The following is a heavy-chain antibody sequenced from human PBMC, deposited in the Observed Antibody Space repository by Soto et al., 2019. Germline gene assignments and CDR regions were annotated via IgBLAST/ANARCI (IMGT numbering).Heavy chain of an antibody. V-gene: IGHV1-2*04. CDR3: ARPVTTHLAADF. J-gene: IGHJ4*02. CDR2: INPNTGAT. Sequence: ASVKVSCKASGYTFTTYYINWVRQAPGQGLEWMGWINPNTGATNYAQKFQGWVTLTRDTSVTTAYMEVSRLTSGDTAVYFCARPVTTHLAADFWGQGTLVTVSS. D-gene: IGHD4-17*01. CDR1: GYTFTTYY.